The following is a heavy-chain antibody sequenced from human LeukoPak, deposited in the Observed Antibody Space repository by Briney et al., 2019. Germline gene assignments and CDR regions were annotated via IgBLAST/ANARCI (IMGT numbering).Heavy chain of an antibody. CDR3: AKDMGYGSGSYYSGAVDY. J-gene: IGHJ4*02. CDR1: GFTFDDYA. D-gene: IGHD3-10*01. Sequence: GGSLRLSSAASGFTFDDYAMHWVRQAPGKGLEWVSGISWNSGSIGYADSVKGRFTISRANAKSSLYLQMNSLRAEDTALYYCAKDMGYGSGSYYSGAVDYWGQGTLVTVSS. CDR2: ISWNSGSI. V-gene: IGHV3-9*01.